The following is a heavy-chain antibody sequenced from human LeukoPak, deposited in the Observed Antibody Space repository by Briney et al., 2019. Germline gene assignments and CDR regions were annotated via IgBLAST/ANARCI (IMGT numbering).Heavy chain of an antibody. D-gene: IGHD5-24*01. Sequence: GRSLRLSCAASGFTFSSYGMHRVRQAPGKGLEWVAVIWYDGSNKYYADSVKGRFTISRDNSKNTLYLQMNSLRAEDTAVYYCATAITDGAFDYWGQGTLVTVSS. CDR2: IWYDGSNK. CDR3: ATAITDGAFDY. V-gene: IGHV3-33*01. CDR1: GFTFSSYG. J-gene: IGHJ4*02.